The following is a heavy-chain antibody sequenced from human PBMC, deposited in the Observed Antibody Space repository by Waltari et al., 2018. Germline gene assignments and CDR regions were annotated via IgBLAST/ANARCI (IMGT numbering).Heavy chain of an antibody. D-gene: IGHD3-3*01. J-gene: IGHJ3*02. Sequence: QVQLQESGPGLVKPSETLSLTCTVSGGSISSYYWSWIRQPPGQGLEWIGDIYYSGSTNYNPSLKSRVTISVDTSKNQFSLKLSSVTAADTAVYYCARAPIGFLEWFPPAVSTFDIWGQGTMVTVSS. CDR3: ARAPIGFLEWFPPAVSTFDI. CDR1: GGSISSYY. V-gene: IGHV4-59*01. CDR2: IYYSGST.